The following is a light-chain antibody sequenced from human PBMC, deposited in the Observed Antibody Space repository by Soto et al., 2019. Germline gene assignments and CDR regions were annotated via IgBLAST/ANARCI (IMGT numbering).Light chain of an antibody. V-gene: IGLV2-8*01. J-gene: IGLJ3*02. Sequence: QSALTQPPSASGSPGQSVTISCTGTSSDIGGYDYVSWYQQHPGKAPKLIIYEVNKRPSGVPDRFSGSKSGNTASLTVSGLQAEDEADYYFSSYAGSNNVVFAGGTKVTVL. CDR3: SSYAGSNNVV. CDR2: EVN. CDR1: SSDIGGYDY.